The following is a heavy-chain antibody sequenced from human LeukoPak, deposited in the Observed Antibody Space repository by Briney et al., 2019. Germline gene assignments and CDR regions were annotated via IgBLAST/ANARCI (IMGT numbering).Heavy chain of an antibody. CDR1: GFTFSSYS. CDR3: ARDTSSYSSGWYRTVDY. Sequence: PGGSLRLSCAASGFTFSSYSMNWVRQAPGKGLEWVSSISSSSSYIYYADSVKGRFTISRDNAKNSLYLQMNSLRAEDTAVYYCARDTSSYSSGWYRTVDYWGQGTLVTVSS. V-gene: IGHV3-21*01. J-gene: IGHJ4*02. CDR2: ISSSSSYI. D-gene: IGHD6-19*01.